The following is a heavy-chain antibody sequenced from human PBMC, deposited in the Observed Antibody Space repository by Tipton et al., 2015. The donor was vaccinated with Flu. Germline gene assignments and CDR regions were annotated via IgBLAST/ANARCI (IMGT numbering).Heavy chain of an antibody. V-gene: IGHV1-46*01. D-gene: IGHD3-22*01. CDR3: ARALPYYYDSTRYAFDI. CDR1: GYTFTSYY. J-gene: IGHJ3*02. CDR2: INPSGGST. Sequence: QMQLVQSGAEVKKPGASVKVSCKASGYTFTSYYMRWVRQAPGQGLEWMGIINPSGGSTSYAQKFQGRVTMTRDTSTSTVYMELSSLRSEDTAVYYCARALPYYYDSTRYAFDIWGQGTMVTVSS.